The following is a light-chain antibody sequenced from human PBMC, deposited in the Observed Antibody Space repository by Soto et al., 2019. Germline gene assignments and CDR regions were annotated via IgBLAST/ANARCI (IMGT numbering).Light chain of an antibody. CDR1: QGISSD. V-gene: IGKV1-9*01. CDR3: QQFKSYPIT. J-gene: IGKJ5*01. CDR2: AAS. Sequence: DIQLTQSPSFLSASVGDRFTITCRASQGISSDLAWYQQNPGKAPKLLIYAASTLQNGVPSTFSGSGSGTEFTLTISSLQPEDFGTYYCQQFKSYPITFGQGTRLEI.